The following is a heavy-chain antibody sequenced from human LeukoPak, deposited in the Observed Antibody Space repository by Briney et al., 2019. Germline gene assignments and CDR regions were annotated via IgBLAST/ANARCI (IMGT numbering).Heavy chain of an antibody. V-gene: IGHV4-4*07. CDR2: IYTSGST. D-gene: IGHD1-26*01. CDR3: ARDGGYIT. CDR1: GCSISSYY. Sequence: SETLSLTCTVAGCSISSYYCGWIRQPAGKGLEWIGRIYTSGSTNYNPSLKSRVTMSVDTSKNQFSLKLSSLTAAETAVYYCARDGGYITWGQGTLVTVSS. J-gene: IGHJ5*02.